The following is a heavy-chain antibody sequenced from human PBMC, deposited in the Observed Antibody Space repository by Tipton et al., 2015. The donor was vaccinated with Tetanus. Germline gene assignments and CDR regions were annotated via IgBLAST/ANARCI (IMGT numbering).Heavy chain of an antibody. V-gene: IGHV4-30-4*01. J-gene: IGHJ4*02. D-gene: IGHD3-22*01. CDR1: GGSISSGDYY. CDR3: ARGLMGYYYDSSGPYFDY. Sequence: TLSLTCTVSGGSISSGDYYWSWIRQPPGKGLEWIGYIYYSGSTYYNPSLKSRVTISVDTSKNQFSLKLSSVTPADTAVYYCARGLMGYYYDSSGPYFDYWGQGTLVTVSS. CDR2: IYYSGST.